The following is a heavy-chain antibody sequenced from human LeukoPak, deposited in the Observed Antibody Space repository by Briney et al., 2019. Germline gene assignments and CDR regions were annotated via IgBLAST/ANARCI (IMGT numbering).Heavy chain of an antibody. CDR1: GFTFSSYT. D-gene: IGHD5-18*01. V-gene: IGHV3-21*01. CDR2: ISSSSGDI. CDR3: ARVGPSYGYVDF. J-gene: IGHJ4*02. Sequence: GGSLRLSCAASGFTFSSYTMNWVRQAPGKGLEWVSSISSSSGDIYHADSLRGRFTISRDNAKNSLYLQMNSLRAEDTAVYYCARVGPSYGYVDFWGQGTLVTVSS.